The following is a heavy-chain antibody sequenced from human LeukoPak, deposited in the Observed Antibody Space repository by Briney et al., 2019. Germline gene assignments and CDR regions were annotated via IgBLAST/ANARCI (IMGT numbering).Heavy chain of an antibody. CDR2: ISGSGGST. V-gene: IGHV3-23*01. CDR1: GFTFSSYA. Sequence: GGSLRLSCAASGFTFSSYAMSWVRQAPRKGLEWVSAISGSGGSTYYADSVKGRFTISRDNSKNTLYLQMNSLRAEDTAVYYCAKGGRTITMIVVSYFDYWGQGTLVTVSS. CDR3: AKGGRTITMIVVSYFDY. D-gene: IGHD3-22*01. J-gene: IGHJ4*02.